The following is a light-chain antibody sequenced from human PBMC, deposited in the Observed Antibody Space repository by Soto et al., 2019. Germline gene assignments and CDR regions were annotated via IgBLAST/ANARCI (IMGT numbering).Light chain of an antibody. V-gene: IGLV2-23*02. CDR2: EVT. CDR1: NSDVGRYNL. J-gene: IGLJ2*01. Sequence: QSVLTQPASVSGSPGQSITISCTGTNSDVGRYNLVSWYQQRPGQAPQVLIYEVTKRPSGVSDRFSGSKSGNTASLTISGXQAEDEGEYFCCSYASSTTYVIFGGGTKLTVL. CDR3: CSYASSTTYVI.